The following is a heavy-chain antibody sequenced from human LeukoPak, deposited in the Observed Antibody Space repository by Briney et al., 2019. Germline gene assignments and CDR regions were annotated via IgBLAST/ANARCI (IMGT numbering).Heavy chain of an antibody. Sequence: ASVEVSCKASGYTFTSYDINWVRQATGQGLEWMGWMNPDSGNTGYAQKFQGRVTMTRNTSISTAYMELSSLRSEDTAVYYCARGSQYDILTYLYYYYYMDVWGKGTTVTISS. CDR3: ARGSQYDILTYLYYYYYMDV. CDR1: GYTFTSYD. V-gene: IGHV1-8*01. J-gene: IGHJ6*03. CDR2: MNPDSGNT. D-gene: IGHD3-9*01.